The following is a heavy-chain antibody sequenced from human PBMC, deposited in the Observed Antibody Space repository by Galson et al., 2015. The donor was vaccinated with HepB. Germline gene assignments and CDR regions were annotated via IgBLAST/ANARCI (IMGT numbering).Heavy chain of an antibody. Sequence: SLRLSCAASGFTFDDYAMHWVRQAPGKGLEWVSGISWNSGSIGYADSVKGRFTISRDNAKNSLYLQMNSLRAEDTALYYCAKSPYCSGGSCHAFDIWGQGTMVTVSS. J-gene: IGHJ3*02. CDR3: AKSPYCSGGSCHAFDI. V-gene: IGHV3-9*01. D-gene: IGHD2-15*01. CDR1: GFTFDDYA. CDR2: ISWNSGSI.